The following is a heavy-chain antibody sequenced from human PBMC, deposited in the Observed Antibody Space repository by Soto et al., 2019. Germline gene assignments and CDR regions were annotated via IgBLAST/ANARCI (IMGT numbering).Heavy chain of an antibody. CDR2: IYPGDSDT. CDR3: ARRIAVAARYYFEY. Sequence: GESLKISCKVSWYSFTSYWIGWLRQRPGKGLEWMGIIYPGDSDTRYSPSFQGQVTISADKSISTAYLQWSSLKASDTAMYYCARRIAVAARYYFEYWGQGTLVNVSS. CDR1: WYSFTSYW. V-gene: IGHV5-51*01. J-gene: IGHJ4*02. D-gene: IGHD6-19*01.